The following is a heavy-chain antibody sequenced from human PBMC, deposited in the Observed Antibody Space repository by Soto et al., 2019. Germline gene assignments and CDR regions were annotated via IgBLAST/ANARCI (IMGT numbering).Heavy chain of an antibody. V-gene: IGHV3-53*02. J-gene: IGHJ6*02. D-gene: IGHD3-16*01. Sequence: EVQLVETGGGLIQPGGSLRLSCAASGFTVTSDYMTWVRQAPGKGLEWVSVIYSGGTSYYADSVKGRFTVSSDNSKNTLYLHMNSLTREDPAMYYCAGGGYDGMDVWGQGTTVTVSS. CDR3: AGGGYDGMDV. CDR2: IYSGGTS. CDR1: GFTVTSDY.